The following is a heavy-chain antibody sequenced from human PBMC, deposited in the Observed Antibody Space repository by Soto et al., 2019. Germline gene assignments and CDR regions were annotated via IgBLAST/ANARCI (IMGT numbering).Heavy chain of an antibody. CDR3: ANAIAARRYYSYMDV. V-gene: IGHV3-23*01. Sequence: GGSLRLSCAASGFTFSSYAMSWVRQAPGKGLEWVSAISGSGGSTYYADSVEGRFTISRDNSKNTLYLQMNSLRAGDTAVYYCANAIAARRYYSYMDVWGKGTTVTVSS. D-gene: IGHD6-6*01. CDR1: GFTFSSYA. CDR2: ISGSGGST. J-gene: IGHJ6*03.